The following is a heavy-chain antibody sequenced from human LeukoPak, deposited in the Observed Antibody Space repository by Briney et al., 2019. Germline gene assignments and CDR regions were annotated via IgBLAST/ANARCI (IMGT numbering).Heavy chain of an antibody. D-gene: IGHD3-22*01. Sequence: SQTLSLTCTVSGGSISSGGYYWSWIRQPPGKGLEWIGYIYYSGSTYYNPSLKSRVTISVDTSKNQFSLKLSSVTAADTAVYYCARGDDSSGYYRGYFDYWGQGTLVTVSS. J-gene: IGHJ4*02. CDR1: GGSISSGGYY. V-gene: IGHV4-30-4*01. CDR3: ARGDDSSGYYRGYFDY. CDR2: IYYSGST.